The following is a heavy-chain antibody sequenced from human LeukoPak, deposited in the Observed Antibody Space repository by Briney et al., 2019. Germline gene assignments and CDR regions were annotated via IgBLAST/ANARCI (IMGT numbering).Heavy chain of an antibody. J-gene: IGHJ4*02. CDR3: ARDVGRYYFDY. CDR1: GGSISNYY. Sequence: PSETLSLTCTVSGGSISNYYWSWIRQPPGKGLEWIGYIHYSGSPNYNPSLKSRVSISVDTSKNQFSLKLNSVTAADTAVYYCARDVGRYYFDYWGQGTLVTVSS. V-gene: IGHV4-59*01. CDR2: IHYSGSP. D-gene: IGHD1-26*01.